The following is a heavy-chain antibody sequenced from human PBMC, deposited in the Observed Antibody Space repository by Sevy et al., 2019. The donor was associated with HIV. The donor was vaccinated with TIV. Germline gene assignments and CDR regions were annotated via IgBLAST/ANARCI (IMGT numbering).Heavy chain of an antibody. CDR2: ISGSGDNA. J-gene: IGHJ4*02. V-gene: IGHV3-23*01. CDR3: AKDSGDDNYGLFDY. D-gene: IGHD5-18*01. Sequence: GGSLRLSCGASGFTISKYAMSWVRQAPGKGLEWVSSISGSGDNAYNADSVKGRFTVSRDNSKNTLYLQMNSLRAEDTAVYYCAKDSGDDNYGLFDYWGQGTLVTVSS. CDR1: GFTISKYA.